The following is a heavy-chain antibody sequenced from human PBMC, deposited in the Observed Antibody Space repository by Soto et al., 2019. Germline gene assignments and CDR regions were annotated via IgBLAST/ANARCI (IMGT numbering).Heavy chain of an antibody. CDR2: IYSGGST. D-gene: IGHD4-17*01. J-gene: IGHJ4*02. CDR3: ARAPDYGDYYNFDY. V-gene: IGHV3-66*01. CDR1: GFTVSSNY. Sequence: EVQLVESGGGLVQPGGSLRLSCAASGFTVSSNYMSWVRQAPGKGREWVSVIYSGGSTYYADSVKGRFTISRDNSKNTLYLQMNSLRAEDTAVYYCARAPDYGDYYNFDYWGQGTLVTVSS.